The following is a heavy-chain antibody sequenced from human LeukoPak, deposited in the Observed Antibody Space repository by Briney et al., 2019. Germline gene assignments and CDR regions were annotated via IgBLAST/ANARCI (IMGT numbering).Heavy chain of an antibody. Sequence: GGSLRLSCAASGFTFSGSAMHWVRQASGKGLEWVGRIRSKANSYATAYAASVKGRFTISRDDSKNTAYLQMNSLKTEDTAVYYCTVDYGDYREYFQHWGQGTLVTVSS. CDR1: GFTFSGSA. CDR2: IRSKANSYAT. CDR3: TVDYGDYREYFQH. J-gene: IGHJ1*01. V-gene: IGHV3-73*01. D-gene: IGHD4-17*01.